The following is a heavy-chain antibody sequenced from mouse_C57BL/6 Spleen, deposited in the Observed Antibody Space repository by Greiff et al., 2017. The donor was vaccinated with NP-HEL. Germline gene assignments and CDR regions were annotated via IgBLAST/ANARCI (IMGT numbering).Heavy chain of an antibody. J-gene: IGHJ4*01. CDR2: ISRSGGKT. V-gene: IGHV5-9*01. Sequence: EVHLVESGGGLVKPGGSLKLSCAASGFTFSSYTMSWVRQTPEKRLEWVATISRSGGKTYYPDSVKGRFTISRDNAKNTLYLQMSSLRSEDTALDYCARLPDSNTYYYAMDYWGQGTSVTVSS. CDR3: ARLPDSNTYYYAMDY. CDR1: GFTFSSYT. D-gene: IGHD2-5*01.